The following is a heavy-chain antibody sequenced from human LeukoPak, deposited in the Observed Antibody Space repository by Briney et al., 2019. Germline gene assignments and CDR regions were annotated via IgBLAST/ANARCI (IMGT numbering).Heavy chain of an antibody. CDR3: ARTGGYGYDY. Sequence: SETLSLTXTVSGGSISSGSYYWSWIRQPAGKGLEWIGRIYTSGSTNYNPSLKSRVTISVDTSKNQFSLKLSSVTAADTAVYYCARTGGYGYDYWGRGTLVTVSS. CDR1: GGSISSGSYY. D-gene: IGHD5-18*01. V-gene: IGHV4-61*02. J-gene: IGHJ4*02. CDR2: IYTSGST.